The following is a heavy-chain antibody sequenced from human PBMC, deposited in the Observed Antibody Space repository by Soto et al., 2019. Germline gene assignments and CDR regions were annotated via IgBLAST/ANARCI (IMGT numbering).Heavy chain of an antibody. CDR3: ARYAIGEAARPFDY. J-gene: IGHJ4*02. Sequence: QVQLVQSGAEVKKPGSSVKVSCKASGGTFSSDAISWVRQAPGQGLEWMGGIIPIFGTANYAQKFQGRVTITADESTSTADMELSSLRAEDTAVYYCARYAIGEAARPFDYWGQGTLVTVSS. V-gene: IGHV1-69*01. CDR2: IIPIFGTA. CDR1: GGTFSSDA. D-gene: IGHD3-10*01.